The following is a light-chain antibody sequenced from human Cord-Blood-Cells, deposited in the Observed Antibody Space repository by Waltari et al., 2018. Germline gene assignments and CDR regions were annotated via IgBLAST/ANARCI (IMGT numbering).Light chain of an antibody. V-gene: IGKV1-5*03. CDR1: HSSSSW. Sequence: IQMPPSPSTLSASLGDRVSITCRASHSSSSWLAWYQQKPGKAPKLLIYEASSLDSGVPSRCSGSGAGTEVSLTISRLHPNDFAAYYCQQYNSYSYSFGQGTKLEIK. J-gene: IGKJ2*03. CDR2: EAS. CDR3: QQYNSYSYS.